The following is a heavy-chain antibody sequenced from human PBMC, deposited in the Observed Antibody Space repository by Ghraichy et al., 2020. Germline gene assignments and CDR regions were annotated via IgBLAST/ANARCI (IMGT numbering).Heavy chain of an antibody. Sequence: ETLSLTFTVSGGSISSYYWSWIRQPPGKGLEWIGYIYYSGSTNYNPSLKSRVTISVDTSKNQFSLKLSSVTAADTAVYYCARDLGSYPYWGQGTLVTVSS. J-gene: IGHJ4*02. CDR3: ARDLGSYPY. D-gene: IGHD1-26*01. CDR2: IYYSGST. CDR1: GGSISSYY. V-gene: IGHV4-59*01.